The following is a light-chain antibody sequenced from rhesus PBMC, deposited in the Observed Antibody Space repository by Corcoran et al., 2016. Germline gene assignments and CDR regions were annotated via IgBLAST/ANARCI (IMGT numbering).Light chain of an antibody. J-gene: IGKJ4*01. Sequence: EIVLTQSPATLSLSPGERATLSCRASQSVSNNLAWYQQKPGQVPRLLIYDTSTRATGIPDRFSGSGSGTGFTLTISSLEPEYFAVYYCQQYNNWPLTFGGGTKVEIK. V-gene: IGKV3-42*03. CDR1: QSVSNN. CDR3: QQYNNWPLT. CDR2: DTS.